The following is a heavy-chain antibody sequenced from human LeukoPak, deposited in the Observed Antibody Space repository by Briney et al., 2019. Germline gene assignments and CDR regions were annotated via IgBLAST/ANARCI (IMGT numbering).Heavy chain of an antibody. V-gene: IGHV1-2*02. D-gene: IGHD2-15*01. Sequence: ASVKVSCRASGYTFTSYGISWVRQAPGQGLEWMGWINPNSGGTNYAQKFQGRVTMTRDTSISTAYMELSRLRSDDTAVYYCARAVVVVAAHFDYWGQGTLVTVSS. CDR2: INPNSGGT. CDR1: GYTFTSYG. J-gene: IGHJ4*02. CDR3: ARAVVVVAAHFDY.